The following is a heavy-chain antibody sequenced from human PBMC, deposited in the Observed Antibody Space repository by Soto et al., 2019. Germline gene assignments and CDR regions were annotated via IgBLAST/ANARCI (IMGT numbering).Heavy chain of an antibody. CDR2: IYWDDDK. J-gene: IGHJ4*02. CDR1: GFSLSTSGVG. Sequence: QITLKESGPTLVKPTQTLTLTCTFSGFSLSTSGVGVGWIRQPPGKALECLALIYWDDDKRYSPSLKSRLTITNHPSKNQLVLTITHMDPADTATYYCPHSLQYSSGYYFHYWGQGTLVTLSS. CDR3: PHSLQYSSGYYFHY. V-gene: IGHV2-5*02. D-gene: IGHD3-22*01.